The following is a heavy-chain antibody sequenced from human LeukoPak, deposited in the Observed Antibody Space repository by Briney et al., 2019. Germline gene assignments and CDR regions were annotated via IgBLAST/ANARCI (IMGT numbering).Heavy chain of an antibody. J-gene: IGHJ6*02. D-gene: IGHD2-15*01. V-gene: IGHV1-69*13. Sequence: GASVKVSCKASGGTFISYAISWVRQAPGQGLEWMGGTIPIFGTANYAQKFQGRVTITADESTSTAYMELSSLRSEDTAVYYCARARAATPYYYYGMDVWGQGTTVTVSS. CDR1: GGTFISYA. CDR2: TIPIFGTA. CDR3: ARARAATPYYYYGMDV.